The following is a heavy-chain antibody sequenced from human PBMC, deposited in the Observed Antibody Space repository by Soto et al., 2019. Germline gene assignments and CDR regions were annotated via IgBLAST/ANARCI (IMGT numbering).Heavy chain of an antibody. V-gene: IGHV4-59*08. CDR1: GGSISSYY. J-gene: IGHJ4*02. CDR3: ASHMVRGVPFGY. CDR2: IYFRGST. D-gene: IGHD3-10*01. Sequence: SETLSLICTVSGGSISSYYWSWIRQPPGKGLEWIGYIYFRGSTNYNPSLKSRVTISVDTSKNQFSLKLSSVTAADTAVYYCASHMVRGVPFGYWGQGTLVTVSS.